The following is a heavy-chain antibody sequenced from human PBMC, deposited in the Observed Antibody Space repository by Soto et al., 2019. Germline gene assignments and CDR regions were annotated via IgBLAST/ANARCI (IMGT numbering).Heavy chain of an antibody. V-gene: IGHV1-69*01. CDR3: ASPLVGATTFYGMDV. CDR2: IIPIFGTA. J-gene: IGHJ6*01. CDR1: GGTFSSYA. Sequence: QVQLVQSVAEVKKPGSSVKVSCKASGGTFSSYAISWVRQAPGQVLEWMGGIIPIFGTANYAQKFQGRVTITAEESTSTAYMELSSLRSEDTAVYYCASPLVGATTFYGMDVWGQGTTVTVSS. D-gene: IGHD1-26*01.